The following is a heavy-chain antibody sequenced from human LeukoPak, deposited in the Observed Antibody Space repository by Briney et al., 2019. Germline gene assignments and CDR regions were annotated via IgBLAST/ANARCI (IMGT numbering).Heavy chain of an antibody. D-gene: IGHD3-16*02. V-gene: IGHV3-7*04. CDR3: AKGGFRYFAP. CDR1: GFXFSSYW. Sequence: GSLRLSCAASGFXFSSYWMSWVRQAPGKGLEWVANIKQDGSEKYYVDSVKGRFTISRDNAKNSLYLQMNSLRAEDTAVYYCAKGGFRYFAPWGQGTLVTVSS. J-gene: IGHJ5*02. CDR2: IKQDGSEK.